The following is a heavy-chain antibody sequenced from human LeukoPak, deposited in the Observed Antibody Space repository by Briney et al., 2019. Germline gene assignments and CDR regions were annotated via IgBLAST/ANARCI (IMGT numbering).Heavy chain of an antibody. V-gene: IGHV3-23*01. CDR1: GFTFSNNA. Sequence: GGSLRLSCAASGFTFSNNAMSWVRQAPGKGLEWASAIGGSGGSTYYAASAKGRFTISRDNSKNTLYLQMNSLRAEDTAVYYCAAGSGLTGFHIWGQGTLVTVSS. CDR2: IGGSGGST. J-gene: IGHJ3*02. CDR3: AAGSGLTGFHI. D-gene: IGHD2-8*02.